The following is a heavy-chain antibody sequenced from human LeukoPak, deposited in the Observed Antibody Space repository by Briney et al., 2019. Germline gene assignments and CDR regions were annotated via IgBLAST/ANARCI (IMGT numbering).Heavy chain of an antibody. CDR2: FYYTGTT. Sequence: KSSETLSLTCTVSGGSISGSSYNWGWIRQPQGKGLEWIGNFYYTGTTSYNPSLKSRVTISVDTSKNHFSLKLSSVTAADTAVYFCVRGVEHWGQGTLVTVSS. CDR3: VRGVEH. CDR1: GGSISGSSYN. V-gene: IGHV4-39*02. J-gene: IGHJ5*02.